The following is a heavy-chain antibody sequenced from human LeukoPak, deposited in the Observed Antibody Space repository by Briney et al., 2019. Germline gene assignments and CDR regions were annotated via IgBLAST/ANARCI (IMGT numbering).Heavy chain of an antibody. CDR1: GYTFTGYY. CDR2: INPNSGGT. Sequence: VASVKVSCKASGYTFTGYYMHWVRQAPGQGLEWMGWINPNSGGTNYAQKFQGWVTMTRDTSISTAYMELSRLRSDDTAVYYCARGSTLHEGYAEYFQHWGQGTLVTVSS. V-gene: IGHV1-2*04. J-gene: IGHJ1*01. CDR3: ARGSTLHEGYAEYFQH. D-gene: IGHD5-12*01.